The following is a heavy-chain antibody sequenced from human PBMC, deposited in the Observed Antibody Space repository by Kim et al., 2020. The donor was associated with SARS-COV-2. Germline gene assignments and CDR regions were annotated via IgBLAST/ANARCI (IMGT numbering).Heavy chain of an antibody. CDR1: GGSLISTHYH. J-gene: IGHJ5*02. CDR2: ASYSGET. Sequence: SETLSLSCIVSGGSLISTHYHWAWIRQPPGKGLEWIGSASYSGETYDNPSLKSRVIISVDTSKNQFSLKLTSVGAADTAVYYCARQLDYSSNSNWIAPWGPGTLVIVSS. V-gene: IGHV4-39*01. CDR3: ARQLDYSSNSNWIAP. D-gene: IGHD6-13*01.